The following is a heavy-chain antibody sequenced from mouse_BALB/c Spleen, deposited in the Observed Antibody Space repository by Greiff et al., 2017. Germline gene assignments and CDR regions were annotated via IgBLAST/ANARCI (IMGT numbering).Heavy chain of an antibody. D-gene: IGHD1-2*01. V-gene: IGHV2-6-7*01. CDR1: GFSLTGYG. J-gene: IGHJ3*01. CDR3: ARDQRLRLGFAY. Sequence: QVQLKQSGPGLVAPSQSLSITCTVSGFSLTGYGVNWVRQPPGKGLEWLGMIWGDGSTNYNSALKSRLSTTKDNSKSQVFIKMNSLQTDDTARYYCARDQRLRLGFAYWGQGTLVTVSA. CDR2: IWGDGST.